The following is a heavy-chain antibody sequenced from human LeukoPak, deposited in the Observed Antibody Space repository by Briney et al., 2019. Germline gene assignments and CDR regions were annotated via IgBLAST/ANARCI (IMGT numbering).Heavy chain of an antibody. J-gene: IGHJ3*02. Sequence: ASVKVSCKASGYTFTGYYMHWVRQAPGQGLEGMGWINPNSGGTNYAQKFQGRVTMTRDTSISTAYMELSRLRSDDTAVYYCARGPDIVVVVAAPQIWGQGTMVTVSS. CDR2: INPNSGGT. CDR3: ARGPDIVVVVAAPQI. D-gene: IGHD2-15*01. V-gene: IGHV1-2*02. CDR1: GYTFTGYY.